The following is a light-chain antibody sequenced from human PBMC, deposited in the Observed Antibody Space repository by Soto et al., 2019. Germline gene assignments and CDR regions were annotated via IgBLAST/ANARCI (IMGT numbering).Light chain of an antibody. J-gene: IGLJ2*01. CDR3: AAWDDSLNGVV. V-gene: IGLV1-36*01. Sequence: QSVLTQPPSVSEAPRQRVTISCSGSSSNIGNNAVNWYQQLPGKAPKLLIYYDDLLPSGVSDRFSGSKSGTSASLAISGLHSEDEADYYCAAWDDSLNGVVFGGGTKLTVL. CDR1: SSNIGNNA. CDR2: YDD.